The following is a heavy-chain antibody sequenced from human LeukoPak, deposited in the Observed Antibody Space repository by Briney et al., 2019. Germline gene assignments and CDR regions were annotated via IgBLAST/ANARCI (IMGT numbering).Heavy chain of an antibody. CDR1: GFTFSSYG. Sequence: GGSLRLSCAASGFTFSSYGMHWVRQAPGKGLEWVAVIWYDGSNKYYADSVKGRFTISRDNSKNTLYLQMNSLRAEDTAAYYCAREGYCSSTSCHNWFDPWGQGTLVTVSS. CDR3: AREGYCSSTSCHNWFDP. J-gene: IGHJ5*02. CDR2: IWYDGSNK. V-gene: IGHV3-33*01. D-gene: IGHD2-2*01.